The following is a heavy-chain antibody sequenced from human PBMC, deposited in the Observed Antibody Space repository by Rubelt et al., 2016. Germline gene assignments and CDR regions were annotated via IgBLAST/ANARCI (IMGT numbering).Heavy chain of an antibody. V-gene: IGHV4-38-2*02. D-gene: IGHD3-3*01. CDR3: AIEMRFLEWLPPGSDY. J-gene: IGHJ4*02. Sequence: QVQLQESGPGLVKPSETLSLTCTVSGYSISSGYYWSWIRQPAGKGLEWIGRIYTSGSTYDNPSLKSRVTISVDTSRNQFSLKLSSVTAADRAVYYCAIEMRFLEWLPPGSDYWGQGTLVTVSS. CDR2: IYTSGST. CDR1: GYSISSGYY.